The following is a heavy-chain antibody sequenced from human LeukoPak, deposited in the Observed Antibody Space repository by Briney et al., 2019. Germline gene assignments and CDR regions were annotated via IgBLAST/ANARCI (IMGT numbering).Heavy chain of an antibody. CDR1: GFTFSDYY. V-gene: IGHV3-11*04. CDR2: ISNTGNTI. D-gene: IGHD7-27*01. Sequence: GGSLRLSCAASGFTFSDYYVSWIRQAPGKGLEWVSYISNTGNTIYYADSVKGRFIISRDNAKNSLYLQMNSLRAEDTAVYYCARDNWGPTHWDCFDYWGQGTLVTVSS. J-gene: IGHJ4*02. CDR3: ARDNWGPTHWDCFDY.